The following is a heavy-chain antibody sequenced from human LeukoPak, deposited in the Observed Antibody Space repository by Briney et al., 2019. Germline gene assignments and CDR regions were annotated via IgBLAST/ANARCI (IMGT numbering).Heavy chain of an antibody. V-gene: IGHV3-23*01. J-gene: IGHJ4*02. D-gene: IGHD3-10*01. CDR1: GSTFSSYA. CDR3: AKVPGFQGRGVPIDY. Sequence: PGGSLRLSYAASGSTFSSYAMSWVRQAPGKGLEWVPAISGSGGSTYYADSVKGRFTISRDNSKNTLYLQMNSLRAEDTAVYYCAKVPGFQGRGVPIDYWGQGTLVTVSS. CDR2: ISGSGGST.